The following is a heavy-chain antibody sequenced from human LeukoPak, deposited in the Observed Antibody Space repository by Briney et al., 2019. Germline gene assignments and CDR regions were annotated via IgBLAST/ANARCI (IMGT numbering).Heavy chain of an antibody. CDR2: ISAYNGNT. CDR1: GYTFSSYG. CDR3: ARVHAYCGTSSTSWLDY. V-gene: IGHV1-18*01. D-gene: IGHD1-7*01. Sequence: ASVKVSCKTSGYTFSSYGVSWVRQAPGQGLEWMGWISAYNGNTDYAQKFQGRITMTTDTSTSRADMELRSLRSDDTAVYYCARVHAYCGTSSTSWLDYWGQGTLVTGPS. J-gene: IGHJ4*02.